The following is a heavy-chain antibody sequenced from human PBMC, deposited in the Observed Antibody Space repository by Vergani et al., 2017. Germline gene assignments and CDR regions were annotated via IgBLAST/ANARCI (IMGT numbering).Heavy chain of an antibody. Sequence: QVQLQESGPGLVKPSETLSLTCSVSGFSFTEVHFWGWIPQPPGKGLEWIISVYHGGSAYYSQSLQSRATVVLHTSSNQFSLRLSPVTAADRVIYFCATRDRYRGKDYGGDFDFWGQGILVTVSS. J-gene: IGHJ4*02. V-gene: IGHV4-38-2*02. CDR3: ATRDRYRGKDYGGDFDF. CDR1: GFSFTEVHF. D-gene: IGHD4/OR15-4a*01. CDR2: VYHGGSA.